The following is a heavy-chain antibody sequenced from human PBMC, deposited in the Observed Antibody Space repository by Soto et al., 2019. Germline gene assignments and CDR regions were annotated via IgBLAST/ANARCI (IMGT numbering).Heavy chain of an antibody. D-gene: IGHD6-6*01. CDR3: ARHRSIAARLGY. Sequence: GESLKISCKGSGYSFTSYWISWVRQMPGKGLEWMGRIDPSDSYTNYSPSFQGHVTISADKSISTAYLQWSSLKASDTATYYCARHRSIAARLGYWGQRTLVTVSS. CDR2: IDPSDSYT. J-gene: IGHJ4*02. CDR1: GYSFTSYW. V-gene: IGHV5-10-1*01.